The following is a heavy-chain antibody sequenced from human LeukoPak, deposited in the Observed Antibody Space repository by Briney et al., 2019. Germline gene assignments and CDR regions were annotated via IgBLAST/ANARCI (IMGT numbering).Heavy chain of an antibody. CDR1: GYTFTSYA. D-gene: IGHD6-19*01. Sequence: ASVKVSCKASGYTFTSYAMHWVRQAPGQRLEWMGWINAGNGNTKYSQKFQGRVTITRDTSASTAYMELSSLRSEDTAVYYCARDQWLVPNAFDIWGQGTMVTVSS. CDR2: INAGNGNT. J-gene: IGHJ3*02. CDR3: ARDQWLVPNAFDI. V-gene: IGHV1-3*01.